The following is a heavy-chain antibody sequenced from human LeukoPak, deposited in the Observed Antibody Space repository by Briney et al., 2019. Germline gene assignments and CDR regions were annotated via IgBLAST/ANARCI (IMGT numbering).Heavy chain of an antibody. Sequence: PGGSLRLSCAASGFTFSNYAMNWVRQAPGKGLEWVSSISGSGGTTYYAGSVKGRFTISRDNSKNTLYLQMNSLSGDDTSMYFCARAYGGLIDYWGQGTLVTVSS. D-gene: IGHD3-16*01. J-gene: IGHJ4*02. CDR3: ARAYGGLIDY. V-gene: IGHV3-23*01. CDR2: ISGSGGTT. CDR1: GFTFSNYA.